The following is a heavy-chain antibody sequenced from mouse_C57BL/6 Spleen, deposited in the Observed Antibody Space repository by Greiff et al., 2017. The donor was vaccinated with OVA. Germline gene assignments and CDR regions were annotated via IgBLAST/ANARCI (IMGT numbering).Heavy chain of an antibody. Sequence: VQLKESGPELVKPGASVKISCKASGYTFTDYYMNWVKQSHGKSLEWIGDINPNNGGTSYNQKFKGKATLTVDKSSSTAYMELRSLTSEDSAVYYCAPITTVVPFDYWGQGTTLTVSS. CDR3: APITTVVPFDY. J-gene: IGHJ2*01. V-gene: IGHV1-26*01. CDR2: INPNNGGT. D-gene: IGHD1-1*01. CDR1: GYTFTDYY.